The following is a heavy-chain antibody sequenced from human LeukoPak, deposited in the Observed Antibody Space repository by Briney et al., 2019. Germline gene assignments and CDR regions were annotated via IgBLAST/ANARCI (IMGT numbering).Heavy chain of an antibody. CDR1: GFTFSNPW. CDR3: TSSNGRDY. V-gene: IGHV3-7*01. J-gene: IGHJ4*02. Sequence: PGGSLRLSCAASGFTFSNPWMSWVRQAPGKGLEWVAYIKQAGSEKYYVDSVRGRFTISRDNAKSSLFLQMNSLRAEDTAVYYCTSSNGRDYWGQGTLVTVSS. CDR2: IKQAGSEK. D-gene: IGHD2-8*01.